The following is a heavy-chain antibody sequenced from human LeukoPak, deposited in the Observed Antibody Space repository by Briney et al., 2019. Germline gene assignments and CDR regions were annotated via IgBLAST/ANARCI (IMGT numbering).Heavy chain of an antibody. CDR2: IIPIFGTA. V-gene: IGHV1-69*13. CDR3: ARDRELLLDY. D-gene: IGHD1-7*01. J-gene: IGHJ4*02. CDR1: GYTFSAYY. Sequence: SVKVSCKASGYTFSAYYMHWVRQAPGQGLEWMGGIIPIFGTANYAQKFQGRVTITADESTSTAYMELSSLRSEDTAVYYCARDRELLLDYWGQGTLVTVSS.